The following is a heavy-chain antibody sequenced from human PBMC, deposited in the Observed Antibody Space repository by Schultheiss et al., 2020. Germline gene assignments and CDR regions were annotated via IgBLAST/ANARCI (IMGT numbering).Heavy chain of an antibody. J-gene: IGHJ6*02. Sequence: GGSLRLSCAASGFTFSDYYMSWIRQAPGKGLEWVAVISYDGSNKYYADSVKGRFTISRDNSKNTLYLQMNSLRAEDTAVYYCARVQGSSWPDKTNYYYYYGMDVWGQGTTVTVSS. V-gene: IGHV3-30*03. CDR2: ISYDGSNK. D-gene: IGHD6-13*01. CDR3: ARVQGSSWPDKTNYYYYYGMDV. CDR1: GFTFSDYY.